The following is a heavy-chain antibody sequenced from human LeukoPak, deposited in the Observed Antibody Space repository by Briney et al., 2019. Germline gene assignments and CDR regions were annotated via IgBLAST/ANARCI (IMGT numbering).Heavy chain of an antibody. D-gene: IGHD6-13*01. Sequence: SENLSLTCAVYGGSFSGYYWSWIPPPPGKGLEWIGEINHSGTTNSNPSLNSRVTISVDTSKTQFSLKLSSVTAADTAVYYCARVLPPYSGHHFDYWGQGTLVTVSS. J-gene: IGHJ4*02. CDR3: ARVLPPYSGHHFDY. CDR1: GGSFSGYY. CDR2: INHSGTT. V-gene: IGHV4-34*01.